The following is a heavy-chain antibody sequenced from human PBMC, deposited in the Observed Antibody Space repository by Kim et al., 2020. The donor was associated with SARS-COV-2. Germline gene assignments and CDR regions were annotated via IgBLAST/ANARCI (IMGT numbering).Heavy chain of an antibody. CDR3: ARDQLGYCSSTSCYPDSFDI. CDR1: GFTFSSYA. V-gene: IGHV3-30-3*01. Sequence: GGSLRLSCAASGFTFSSYAMHWVRQAPGKGLEWVAVISYDGSNKYYADSVKGRFTISRDNSKNTLYLQMNRLRAEDTAVYYCARDQLGYCSSTSCYPDSFDIWGQGTMVTVSS. D-gene: IGHD2-2*01. J-gene: IGHJ3*02. CDR2: ISYDGSNK.